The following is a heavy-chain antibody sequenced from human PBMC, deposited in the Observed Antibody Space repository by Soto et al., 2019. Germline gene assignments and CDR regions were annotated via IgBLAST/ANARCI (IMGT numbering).Heavy chain of an antibody. V-gene: IGHV4-31*03. D-gene: IGHD3-10*01. CDR1: GGSISSGGYY. J-gene: IGHJ4*02. CDR3: AGGMVRGVLTYYYFDY. Sequence: QVQLQESGPGLVKPSQTLSLTCTVSGGSISSGGYYWSWIRQHPGKGLEWIGSIYYSGSTYYIPSLKSRVTLSGDTPRNHCSLKLGPVTAAATGVYSCAGGMVRGVLTYYYFDYWGQGTPVTVS. CDR2: IYYSGST.